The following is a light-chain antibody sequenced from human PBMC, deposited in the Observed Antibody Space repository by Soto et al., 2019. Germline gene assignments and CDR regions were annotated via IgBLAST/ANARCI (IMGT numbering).Light chain of an antibody. CDR1: SSDVGGYKY. J-gene: IGLJ1*01. Sequence: QSALTQPPSASGSPGQSVTISCTGTSSDVGGYKYVSWYQQHPGKAPKRMIYEVSKRPSGVPDRFSGSKSGNTASLTVSGLQAEDEADYYCSSYAGSNNRVFGTGTKLTVL. CDR2: EVS. CDR3: SSYAGSNNRV. V-gene: IGLV2-8*01.